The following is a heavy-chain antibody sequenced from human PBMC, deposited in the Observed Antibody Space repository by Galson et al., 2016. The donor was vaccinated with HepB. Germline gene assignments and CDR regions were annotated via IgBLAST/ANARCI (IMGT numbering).Heavy chain of an antibody. Sequence: SLRLSCAASGFSFSDYAMHWVRQASGKGLEWVAIISDDGHNKYYADSVKGRFTISRDDSKDTVNLEMNSLRREDTAVYYCAKDFRWISDYWGQGILVTVSS. D-gene: IGHD4-23*01. CDR2: ISDDGHNK. CDR3: AKDFRWISDY. CDR1: GFSFSDYA. V-gene: IGHV3-30-3*01. J-gene: IGHJ4*02.